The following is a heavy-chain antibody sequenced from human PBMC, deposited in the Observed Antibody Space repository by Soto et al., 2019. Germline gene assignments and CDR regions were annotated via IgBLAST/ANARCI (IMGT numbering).Heavy chain of an antibody. CDR3: VRDRRYSGYDLRAPIDY. CDR2: ISSSGTTI. CDR1: GFTFSNYN. V-gene: IGHV3-48*02. J-gene: IGHJ4*02. D-gene: IGHD5-12*01. Sequence: EVQLVESGGGLVQPGGSLRLSCAVSGFTFSNYNMNWVRQAPGKGLEWVSYISSSGTTIYYADSVRGRFTIYRDNAKNSLTLQMNSLRDEDTAVYYCVRDRRYSGYDLRAPIDYWGQGTLVTVSS.